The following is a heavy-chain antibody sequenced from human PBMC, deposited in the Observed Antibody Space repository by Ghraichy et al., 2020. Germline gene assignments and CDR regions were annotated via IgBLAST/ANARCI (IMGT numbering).Heavy chain of an antibody. Sequence: ASLKVSCKASGYTFTSYDINWVRQATGQGLEWMGWMNPNSGNTGYAQKFQGRVTMTRNTSISTAYMELSSLRSEDTAVYYCARGGRKYCGGDCYRNWFDPWGQGTLVTVSS. V-gene: IGHV1-8*01. CDR1: GYTFTSYD. D-gene: IGHD2-21*02. CDR2: MNPNSGNT. CDR3: ARGGRKYCGGDCYRNWFDP. J-gene: IGHJ5*02.